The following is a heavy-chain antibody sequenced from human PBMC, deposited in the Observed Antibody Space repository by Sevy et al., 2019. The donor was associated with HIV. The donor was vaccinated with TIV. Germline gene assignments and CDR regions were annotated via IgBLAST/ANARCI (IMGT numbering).Heavy chain of an antibody. D-gene: IGHD6-13*01. V-gene: IGHV4-34*01. CDR1: GGSFSGYY. CDR2: INHSGST. J-gene: IGHJ6*02. CDR3: ARLINSSSWAYYYYGMDV. Sequence: SETLSLTCAVYGGSFSGYYWSWIRQPPGKGLEWIGEINHSGSTNYNPSLKSRVTISVDTSKNQFSLKLSSVTAADTAVYYCARLINSSSWAYYYYGMDVWGQGTTVTVSS.